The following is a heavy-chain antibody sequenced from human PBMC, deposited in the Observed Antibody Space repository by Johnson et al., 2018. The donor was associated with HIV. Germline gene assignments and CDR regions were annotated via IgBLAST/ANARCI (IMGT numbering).Heavy chain of an antibody. CDR3: ARDRGYWDAFDI. V-gene: IGHV3-11*04. J-gene: IGHJ3*02. Sequence: QVQLVESGGGLVQPGGSLRLSCAASGFTFSDYYMTWIRQAPGKGLEWLSFISSSGGTIYYADSVKGRFSISRDNAKNSLYLQMNSLRAEDTAVYYCARDRGYWDAFDIWGQGTMVIVSS. CDR1: GFTFSDYY. CDR2: ISSSGGTI. D-gene: IGHD3-22*01.